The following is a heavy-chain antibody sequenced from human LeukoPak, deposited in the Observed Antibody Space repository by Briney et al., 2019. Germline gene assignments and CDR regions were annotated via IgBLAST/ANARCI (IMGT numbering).Heavy chain of an antibody. V-gene: IGHV3-9*01. J-gene: IGHJ2*01. D-gene: IGHD2-15*01. Sequence: PGGSLRLSCAAAEFNYDDYAMHWVRQGPGKGLEWVSGISWSSGHMEYADSVKGRFTISRDHARNSLYLQMDGLRREDTALYYCGRAVVVVAASPTHFDLWGRGTQVIVPS. CDR1: EFNYDDYA. CDR2: ISWSSGHM. CDR3: GRAVVVVAASPTHFDL.